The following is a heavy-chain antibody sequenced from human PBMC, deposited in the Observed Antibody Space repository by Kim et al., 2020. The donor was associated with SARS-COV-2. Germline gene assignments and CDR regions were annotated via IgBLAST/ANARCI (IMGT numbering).Heavy chain of an antibody. D-gene: IGHD3-3*01. CDR3: ARNTYDFWSGYSAYFDY. Sequence: VKGRFTISRDNAKNSLYLQMNSLRDEDTAVYYCARNTYDFWSGYSAYFDYWGQGTLVTVSS. V-gene: IGHV3-48*02. J-gene: IGHJ4*02.